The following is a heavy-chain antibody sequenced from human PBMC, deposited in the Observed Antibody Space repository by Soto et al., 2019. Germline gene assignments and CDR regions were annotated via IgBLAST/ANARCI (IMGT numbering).Heavy chain of an antibody. D-gene: IGHD2-2*01. CDR3: ARHLCSGSSTTCYPGNWFYP. CDR2: IDPSDSYT. J-gene: IGHJ5*02. CDR1: GYSFTSYW. V-gene: IGHV5-10-1*01. Sequence: PGESLKISCKGSGYSFTSYWISWVRQMPGKGLEWMGRIDPSDSYTNYSPSFQGHVTISADKSISTAYLQWSSLKASDTAMYYCARHLCSGSSTTCYPGNWFYPWRQGTRVTVSS.